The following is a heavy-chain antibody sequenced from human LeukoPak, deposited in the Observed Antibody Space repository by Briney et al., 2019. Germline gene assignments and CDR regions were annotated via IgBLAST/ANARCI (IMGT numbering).Heavy chain of an antibody. Sequence: SVKVSCKASGGTFSSYAISWVRQAPGQGLEWLGWIIPIFGTANYAQKFQGRVTITTDESTSTAYMELSSLRSEDTVVYYCASDYYDSSGYYLNYFDYWGQGTLVTVSS. CDR2: IIPIFGTA. CDR3: ASDYYDSSGYYLNYFDY. V-gene: IGHV1-69*05. J-gene: IGHJ4*02. D-gene: IGHD3-22*01. CDR1: GGTFSSYA.